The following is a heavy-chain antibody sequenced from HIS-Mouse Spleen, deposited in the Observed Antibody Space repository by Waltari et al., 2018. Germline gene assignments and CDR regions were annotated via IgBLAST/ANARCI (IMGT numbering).Heavy chain of an antibody. J-gene: IGHJ4*02. CDR2: ISSNGGST. V-gene: IGHV3-64*04. Sequence: VQLVESGGGLVQPGGSLRLSCAASGFTFSSYAMHWVRQAPGKGLEYVSAISSNGGSTYYADSVKGRFTISRDNSKNTLYLQMNSLRAEDTAVYYCAKDKHHAFDYWGQGTLVTVSS. CDR3: AKDKHHAFDY. CDR1: GFTFSSYA.